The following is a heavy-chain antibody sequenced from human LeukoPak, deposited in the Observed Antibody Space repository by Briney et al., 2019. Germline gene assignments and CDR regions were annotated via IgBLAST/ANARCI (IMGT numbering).Heavy chain of an antibody. CDR1: GGSISSYY. CDR3: ARGSRIFVVVPAARRWYFDY. V-gene: IGHV4-59*12. J-gene: IGHJ4*02. CDR2: IFYSGST. D-gene: IGHD2-2*01. Sequence: SETLSLTCTVSGGSISSYYWSWIRQPPGKGLEWIGFIFYSGSTNYNPSLKSRVTISVDTSKNQFSLKLSSVTAADTAVYYCARGSRIFVVVPAARRWYFDYWGQGTLVTVSS.